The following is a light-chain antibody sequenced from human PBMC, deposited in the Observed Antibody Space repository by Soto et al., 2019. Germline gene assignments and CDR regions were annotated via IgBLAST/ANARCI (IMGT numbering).Light chain of an antibody. Sequence: EIVLAQSPDTLSLSPGERASLSCRASQSVSSNSLAWYHQKTGQAPRLLVYGASSRATGIPDRFSGSGSETDFTLTISRLEPEDFAVYFCQQYGSSRLTFGGGTMVEIK. V-gene: IGKV3-20*01. CDR1: QSVSSNS. CDR3: QQYGSSRLT. J-gene: IGKJ4*01. CDR2: GAS.